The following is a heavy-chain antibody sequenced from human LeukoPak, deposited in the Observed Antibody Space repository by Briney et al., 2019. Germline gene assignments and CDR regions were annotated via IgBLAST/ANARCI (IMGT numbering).Heavy chain of an antibody. CDR3: ASFLYGDSYYFDY. J-gene: IGHJ4*02. CDR2: IYHSGST. Sequence: SETLSLTCTVSGGSISSGGYSWSWIRQPPGTGLEWIGYIYHSGSTYYNPSLKSRVTISVDRSKNQFSLKLSSVTAADTAVYYCASFLYGDSYYFDYWGQGTLVTVSS. CDR1: GGSISSGGYS. V-gene: IGHV4-30-2*01. D-gene: IGHD4-17*01.